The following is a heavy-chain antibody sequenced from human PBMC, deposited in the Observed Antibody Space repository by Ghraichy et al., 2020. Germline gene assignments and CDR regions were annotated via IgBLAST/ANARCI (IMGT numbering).Heavy chain of an antibody. J-gene: IGHJ4*02. CDR2: IKQDGSEK. CDR1: GFTFSSYW. CDR3: ARDREGEGYYFDY. V-gene: IGHV3-7*03. Sequence: GGSLRLSCAASGFTFSSYWMSWVRQAPGKGLEWVANIKQDGSEKYYVDSVKGRFTISRDNAKNSLYLQMNSLRAEDTAVYYCARDREGEGYYFDYWGQGTLVTVSS. D-gene: IGHD3-16*01.